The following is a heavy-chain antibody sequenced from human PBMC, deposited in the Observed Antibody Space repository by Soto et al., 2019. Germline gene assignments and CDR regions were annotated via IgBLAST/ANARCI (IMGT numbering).Heavy chain of an antibody. V-gene: IGHV4-59*12. CDR1: GSSIIGYY. CDR3: ARGVGGSGLNWFDP. J-gene: IGHJ5*02. CDR2: IHCSGSA. Sequence: PSETLSLTCTFSGSSIIGYYWTWIRQSPERGLEWIGYIHCSGSANYNPSLNSRLTMSVDRSKSQFSMKLASVTAADTAVYYCARGVGGSGLNWFDPWGQGTLVTVSS. D-gene: IGHD6-19*01.